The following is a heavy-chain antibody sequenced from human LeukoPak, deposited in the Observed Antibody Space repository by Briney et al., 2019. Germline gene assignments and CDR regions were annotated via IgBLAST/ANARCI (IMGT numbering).Heavy chain of an antibody. J-gene: IGHJ4*02. CDR3: ARDKSEGPTKLDY. CDR2: IKQDESEK. V-gene: IGHV3-7*01. D-gene: IGHD1-1*01. CDR1: GFTFSSYW. Sequence: GGSLRLSCAASGFTFSSYWMSWVRQAPGQGLEWVANIKQDESEKYYVDSVKGRFTISRDNANNSLYLQMNSPRAEDTAVYYCARDKSEGPTKLDYWGQGILVTVSS.